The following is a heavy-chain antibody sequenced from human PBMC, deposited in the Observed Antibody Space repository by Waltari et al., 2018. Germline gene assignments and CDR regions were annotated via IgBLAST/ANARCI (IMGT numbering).Heavy chain of an antibody. Sequence: QVQLQQWGAGLLKPSETLSLTCAVYGGSFSGYYWSWIRQPPGKGLEWIGEINHSGSTTYHPSLKSRVTISVDTSKNQFSLKLSSVTAADTAVYYCARLPYYYGSGTDYWGQGTLVTVSS. J-gene: IGHJ4*02. CDR3: ARLPYYYGSGTDY. CDR1: GGSFSGYY. D-gene: IGHD3-10*01. CDR2: INHSGST. V-gene: IGHV4-34*01.